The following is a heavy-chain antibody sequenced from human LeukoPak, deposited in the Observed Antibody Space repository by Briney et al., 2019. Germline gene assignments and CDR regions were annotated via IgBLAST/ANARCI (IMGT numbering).Heavy chain of an antibody. V-gene: IGHV3-23*01. CDR1: GFTFRSYV. D-gene: IGHD1-26*01. CDR3: AKDGNSGTYYSIDY. Sequence: GGSLRLSCAASGFTFRSYVMSWVRQAPGKGLEWVSTISGSSVTTYYADSVKGRFAISRDNSKNTLYLQMNSLRAEDTAVYYCAKDGNSGTYYSIDYWGQGTLVTVSS. J-gene: IGHJ4*02. CDR2: ISGSSVTT.